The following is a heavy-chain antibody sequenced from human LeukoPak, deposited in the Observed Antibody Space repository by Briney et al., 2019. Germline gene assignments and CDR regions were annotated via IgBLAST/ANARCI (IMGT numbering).Heavy chain of an antibody. CDR3: ARSMITFGGVTPKAPSFDI. CDR1: GYSISSGYY. Sequence: SETLSLTCTVSGYSISSGYYWGWIRQPPGKGLEWIGSIYHSGSTYYNPSLKSRVTISVDTSKNQFSLKLSSVTAADTAVYYCARSMITFGGVTPKAPSFDIWGQGTMVTVSS. J-gene: IGHJ3*02. D-gene: IGHD3-16*01. CDR2: IYHSGST. V-gene: IGHV4-38-2*02.